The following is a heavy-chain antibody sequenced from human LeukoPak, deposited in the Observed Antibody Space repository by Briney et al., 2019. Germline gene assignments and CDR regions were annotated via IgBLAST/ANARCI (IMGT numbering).Heavy chain of an antibody. D-gene: IGHD2-2*01. CDR2: ISGGGSTI. Sequence: QPGGSLRLSCAASGFTFSSYDMNWVRQAPGKGLEWVSYISGGGSTIYYADSVKGRFTISRDNSKNTLYLQMNSLRAEDTAVYYCARDRIVVVPAAMGHYYYYGMDVWGKGTTVTVSS. CDR3: ARDRIVVVPAAMGHYYYYGMDV. J-gene: IGHJ6*04. V-gene: IGHV3-48*03. CDR1: GFTFSSYD.